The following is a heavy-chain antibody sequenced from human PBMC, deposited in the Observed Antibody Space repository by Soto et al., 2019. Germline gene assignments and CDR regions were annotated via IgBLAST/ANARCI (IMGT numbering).Heavy chain of an antibody. Sequence: QVQLVESGGGLVKPGGSLRLSCAASGFTFSDYYMSWIRQAPGKGLEWVSYISSSGSTIYYADSVKGRFTISRDNAKNSLYLQMNSLRAEDTAVHYCARDPTDTAMVTDYYGMDVWGQGTTVTVSS. CDR1: GFTFSDYY. V-gene: IGHV3-11*01. D-gene: IGHD5-18*01. CDR2: ISSSGSTI. CDR3: ARDPTDTAMVTDYYGMDV. J-gene: IGHJ6*02.